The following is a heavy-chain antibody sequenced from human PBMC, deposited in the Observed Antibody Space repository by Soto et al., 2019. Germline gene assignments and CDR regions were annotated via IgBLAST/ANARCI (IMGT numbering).Heavy chain of an antibody. CDR3: ARDGGAY. D-gene: IGHD3-16*01. J-gene: IGHJ4*02. V-gene: IGHV3-30-3*01. CDR1: GFTFSSYA. CDR2: MSYDGSNK. Sequence: QVQLVESGGVVVQPGRSLRLSCAASGFTFSSYAMHWVRRAPGKGLEWMAVMSYDGSNKYYADSVKGRFTISRDNSKNTLYLQMTSLRPEDTALYYCARDGGAYWGQGTLVIVSS.